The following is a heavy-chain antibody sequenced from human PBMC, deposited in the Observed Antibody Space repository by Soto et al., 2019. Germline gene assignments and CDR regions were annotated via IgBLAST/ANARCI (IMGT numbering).Heavy chain of an antibody. D-gene: IGHD3-22*01. V-gene: IGHV2-5*02. CDR1: GFSVNSTGVG. Sequence: SGATLVNPTQTLTLTCTFSGFSVNSTGVGVGGIRQPPGEDLEWLALIDGDDDKRHSPSLKSRLTITKDTSNNQVVLVMTNMDPVDTATYYCAHHPYDTSGYVLDYWGRGIMVTVSS. J-gene: IGHJ4*02. CDR3: AHHPYDTSGYVLDY. CDR2: IDGDDDK.